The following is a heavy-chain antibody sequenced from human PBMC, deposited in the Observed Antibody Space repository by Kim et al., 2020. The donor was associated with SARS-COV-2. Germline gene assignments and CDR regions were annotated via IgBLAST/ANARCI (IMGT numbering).Heavy chain of an antibody. CDR2: INAGNGDT. CDR3: ARGPYYYDSSGYPNGYDY. V-gene: IGHV1-3*01. D-gene: IGHD3-22*01. CDR1: GYTFTSYA. J-gene: IGHJ4*02. Sequence: ASVKVSCKASGYTFTSYAMHWVRQAPGQRLEWMGWINAGNGDTKYSQKFQGRVTITSDTSANTAYVELSSLGSEDTAVYFCARGPYYYDSSGYPNGYDYWGQGTLVTVSS.